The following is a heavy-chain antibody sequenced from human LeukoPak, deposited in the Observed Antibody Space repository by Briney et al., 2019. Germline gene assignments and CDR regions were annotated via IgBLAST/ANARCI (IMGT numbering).Heavy chain of an antibody. J-gene: IGHJ4*02. V-gene: IGHV3-7*01. D-gene: IGHD5-18*01. Sequence: GGSLRLSCGVSGFTFSMYWMTWVRQAPGKGLEWVANINEGGSSEWYVESLKGRFTISRDNAKNSLYLQMNGLTVEDTAVYYXXXXVXXXXXXXTAFDHXGQGALVTVSS. CDR3: XXXVXXXXXXXTAFDH. CDR2: INEGGSSE. CDR1: GFTFSMYW.